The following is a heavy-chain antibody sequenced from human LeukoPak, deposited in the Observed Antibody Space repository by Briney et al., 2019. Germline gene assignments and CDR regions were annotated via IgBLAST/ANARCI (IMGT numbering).Heavy chain of an antibody. D-gene: IGHD2-2*01. V-gene: IGHV1-8*01. Sequence: ASVKVSCKASGYTFTSYDINWVRQATGQGLEWMGWMNPNSGNTGYAQKFQGRVTMTRNASISTAYMELSSLRSEDTAVYYCAREFVVVPAASPSSCYYYGMDVWGQGTTVTVSS. J-gene: IGHJ6*02. CDR3: AREFVVVPAASPSSCYYYGMDV. CDR1: GYTFTSYD. CDR2: MNPNSGNT.